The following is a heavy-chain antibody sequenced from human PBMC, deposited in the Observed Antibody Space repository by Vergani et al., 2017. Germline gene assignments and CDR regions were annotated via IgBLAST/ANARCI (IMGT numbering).Heavy chain of an antibody. D-gene: IGHD7-27*01. Sequence: QVTLKESGPALVKPTQTLTLTCTFSGFSLSTSGMRVSWIRQPPGKALEWLARIDWDDDKFYSTSLKTRLTISKDTSKNQVVLTMTNMYPVDTATYYCARSSDWGSTCFDYWGQGTLVTVSS. CDR1: GFSLSTSGMR. J-gene: IGHJ4*02. CDR3: ARSSDWGSTCFDY. V-gene: IGHV2-70*04. CDR2: IDWDDDK.